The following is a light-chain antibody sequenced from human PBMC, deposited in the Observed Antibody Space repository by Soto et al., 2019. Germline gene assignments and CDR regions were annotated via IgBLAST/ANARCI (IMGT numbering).Light chain of an antibody. Sequence: EIVLTQSPGTLPLSPGERATLSCRASQSVSSNYLVWYQQKPGQVPRPLIYGASSRANGIPDRFSGSGSGTDFTLTISRLEPEDFAVYYCQQYANSPFTFGQGTKLEIK. CDR1: QSVSSNY. V-gene: IGKV3-20*01. CDR3: QQYANSPFT. CDR2: GAS. J-gene: IGKJ2*01.